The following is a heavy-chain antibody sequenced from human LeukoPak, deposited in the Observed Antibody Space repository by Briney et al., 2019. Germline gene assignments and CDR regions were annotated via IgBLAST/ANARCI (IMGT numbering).Heavy chain of an antibody. CDR3: AKDLNSGSYEDY. CDR1: GFTFSSYS. CDR2: IYSGGST. J-gene: IGHJ4*02. V-gene: IGHV3-66*01. D-gene: IGHD3-10*01. Sequence: GGSLRLSCAASGFTFSSYSMSWVRQAPGKGLEWVSVIYSGGSTNYADSVKGRFTISRDNSKNTLYLQMNSLRAEDTAVYYCAKDLNSGSYEDYWGQGTLVTVSS.